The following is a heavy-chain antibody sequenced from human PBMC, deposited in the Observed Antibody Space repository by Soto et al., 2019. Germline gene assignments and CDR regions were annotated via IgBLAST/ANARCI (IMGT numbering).Heavy chain of an antibody. CDR3: ARDLLNSTTSSYYYAMDV. Sequence: QVQLVESGGGVVQPGKSLRLSCAASGFSFSSYGMHWVRQAPGKGLEWVALIWYAGGNKYYADSAKGRFTISRDNSKNTVYLQVNSLRADDTAVYYCARDLLNSTTSSYYYAMDVWGQGTTVTVSS. V-gene: IGHV3-33*01. CDR2: IWYAGGNK. D-gene: IGHD1-7*01. CDR1: GFSFSSYG. J-gene: IGHJ6*02.